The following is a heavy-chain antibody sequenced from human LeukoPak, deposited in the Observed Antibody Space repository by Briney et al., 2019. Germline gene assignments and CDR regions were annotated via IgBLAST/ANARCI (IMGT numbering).Heavy chain of an antibody. V-gene: IGHV4-39*01. J-gene: IGHJ6*03. CDR1: GGSISSSSYY. Sequence: PSETLSLTCTVSGGSISSSSYYWGWIRQPPGKGLEWIGSIYYIGSPYYNPSLKSRVTISVDTSKNKFSLRLSSVTAADTAVYYCARLESVYYYYMDVWGKGTTVTVSS. CDR3: ARLESVYYYYMDV. CDR2: IYYIGSP.